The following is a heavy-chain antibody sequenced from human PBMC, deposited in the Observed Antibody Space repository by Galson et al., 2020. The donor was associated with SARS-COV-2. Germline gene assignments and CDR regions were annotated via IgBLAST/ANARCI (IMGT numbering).Heavy chain of an antibody. D-gene: IGHD4-17*01. J-gene: IGHJ6*02. V-gene: IGHV3-48*04. Sequence: GGSLRLSCAASGFTFSHYSMNWVRQAPEKGLEWVSFISSSGATIYYADSVKGRFSISRDNTKNSLYMQMNSLRADDTAVYYCVRDRADYVNYEYDCAMDVWGQGTTVTVSS. CDR3: VRDRADYVNYEYDCAMDV. CDR2: ISSSGATI. CDR1: GFTFSHYS.